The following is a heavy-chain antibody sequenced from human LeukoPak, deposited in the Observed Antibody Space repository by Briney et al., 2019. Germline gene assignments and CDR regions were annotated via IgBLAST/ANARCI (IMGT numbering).Heavy chain of an antibody. J-gene: IGHJ4*02. V-gene: IGHV3-7*01. CDR2: MKPDGSEI. Sequence: GGSLRLSCAASGFTFTTYWMSWVRQAPGKGLEWVANMKPDGSEIFYVDSVKGRFTISRDNAKNLLYLQMDSLRVEDTAIYYCARDPRTVRIWGQGTLVTVSS. CDR1: GFTFTTYW. CDR3: ARDPRTVRI. D-gene: IGHD1-1*01.